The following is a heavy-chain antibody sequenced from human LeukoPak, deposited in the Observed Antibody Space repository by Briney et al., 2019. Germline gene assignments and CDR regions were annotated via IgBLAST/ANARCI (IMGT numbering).Heavy chain of an antibody. Sequence: GGSLRLSCAASGFTFSSYAMSWVRQAPGKGLEWVSAISGSGGSTYYADSVKGRFTISRDNSKNTLYLQMNSLRAEDTAVYYCATRNHPFPHMGYYYYYGMDVWGQGTTVTVSS. D-gene: IGHD1-14*01. CDR3: ATRNHPFPHMGYYYYYGMDV. V-gene: IGHV3-23*01. J-gene: IGHJ6*02. CDR2: ISGSGGST. CDR1: GFTFSSYA.